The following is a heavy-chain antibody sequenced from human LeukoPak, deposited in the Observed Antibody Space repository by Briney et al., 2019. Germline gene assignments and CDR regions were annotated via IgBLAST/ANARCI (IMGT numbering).Heavy chain of an antibody. CDR3: ARVRRVYWYFDL. CDR1: GGSISSSNW. D-gene: IGHD3-10*01. J-gene: IGHJ2*01. CDR2: INHSGST. V-gene: IGHV4-4*02. Sequence: SETLSLTCAVSGGSISSSNWWSWVRQPPGKGLGWIGEINHSGSTNYNPSLKSRVTISVDTSKNQFSLKLSSVTAADTAVYYCARVRRVYWYFDLWGRGTLVTVSS.